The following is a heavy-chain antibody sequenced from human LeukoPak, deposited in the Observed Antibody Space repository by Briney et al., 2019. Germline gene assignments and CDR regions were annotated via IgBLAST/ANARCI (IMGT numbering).Heavy chain of an antibody. D-gene: IGHD4-23*01. CDR2: IYYSGST. V-gene: IGHV4-30-4*01. J-gene: IGHJ4*02. CDR1: GGSISSGDYY. Sequence: SETLSLTCTVSGGSISSGDYYWSWIRQPPGKGLEWIGYIYYSGSTYYNPSLKSRVTISVDTSKNQFSLKLGSVTAADTAVYYCARDLLNEGNHLDYWGQGTLVTVSS. CDR3: ARDLLNEGNHLDY.